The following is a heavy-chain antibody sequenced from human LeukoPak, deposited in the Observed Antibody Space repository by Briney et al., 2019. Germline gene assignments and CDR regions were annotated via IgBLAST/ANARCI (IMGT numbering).Heavy chain of an antibody. D-gene: IGHD3-22*01. CDR1: GGSISSGSYY. Sequence: SETLSLTCTVSGGSISSGSYYWSWIRQPAGKGLEWIGRIYTSGSTNYNPSLKSRVTISADTSKNQFSLNLSAVTAADTAVYYCTRDAPGHYHDTSFFWGQGALVTVSS. CDR2: IYTSGST. CDR3: TRDAPGHYHDTSFF. J-gene: IGHJ4*02. V-gene: IGHV4-61*02.